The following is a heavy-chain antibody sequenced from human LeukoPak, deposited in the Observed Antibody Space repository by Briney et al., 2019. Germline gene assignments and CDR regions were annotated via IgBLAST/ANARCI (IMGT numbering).Heavy chain of an antibody. J-gene: IGHJ4*02. V-gene: IGHV3-48*01. CDR1: GFTFSSHG. CDR3: ARAGFSASYLSD. D-gene: IGHD1-26*01. Sequence: GGSLRLSCAASGFTFSSHGMNWVRQAPGEGLEWVSSISSGGRTIYYADSLKGRFTISRDNAKNSLSLQMNSLRAEDTAVYYCARAGFSASYLSDWGQGTLVTVSS. CDR2: ISSGGRTI.